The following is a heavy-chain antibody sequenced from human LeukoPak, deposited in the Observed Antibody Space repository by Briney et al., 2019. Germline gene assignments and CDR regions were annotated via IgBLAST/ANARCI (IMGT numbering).Heavy chain of an antibody. Sequence: SETLSLTCSVSGGSISSSSFYWGWIRQPAGKGLEWIGRVYSSGITNYSPSLKSRVTISVDTSKNQFSLNLSSVTAADTAVYYCARDRGDLDYWGQGTLVTVSS. J-gene: IGHJ4*02. CDR2: VYSSGIT. CDR1: GGSISSSSFY. V-gene: IGHV4-61*02. CDR3: ARDRGDLDY.